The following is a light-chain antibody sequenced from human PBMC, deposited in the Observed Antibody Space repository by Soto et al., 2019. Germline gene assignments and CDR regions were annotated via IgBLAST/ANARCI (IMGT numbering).Light chain of an antibody. Sequence: DIQMTQSPSTLSASVGDRVTITCRASQSINNWLAYYQQKQGKAPKLLIYKATNLAIGDASRYSSSGSGTEFPLTISRLQADDFAYYYCQQYDSYLTFGQGTKVEIK. CDR2: KAT. V-gene: IGKV1-5*03. J-gene: IGKJ1*01. CDR3: QQYDSYLT. CDR1: QSINNW.